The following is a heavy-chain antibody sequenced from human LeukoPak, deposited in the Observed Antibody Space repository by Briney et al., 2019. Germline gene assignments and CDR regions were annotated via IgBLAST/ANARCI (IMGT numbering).Heavy chain of an antibody. D-gene: IGHD3-22*01. CDR1: TSR. Sequence: ASVKVSCKATSRISWVRQAPGLGLEWMGWIGTYGGDTYYAQKFQGRITVTTDTSTSTVYMELRNLRSDDTAVYYCARDLWNFYDDSGYSRDFDSWGQGTLVTVSS. V-gene: IGHV1-18*01. CDR3: ARDLWNFYDDSGYSRDFDS. J-gene: IGHJ5*01. CDR2: IGTYGGDT.